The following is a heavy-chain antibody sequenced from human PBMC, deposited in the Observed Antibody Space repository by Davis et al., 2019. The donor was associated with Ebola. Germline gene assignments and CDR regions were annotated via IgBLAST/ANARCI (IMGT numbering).Heavy chain of an antibody. CDR2: INHSGSS. Sequence: MPSETLSLTCTVSGGSISGYYWSWIRQPPGKGLEWIGEINHSGSSNYNPSLKSRVTISVDTSKNQFSLKLSSVTAADTAVYYCAREGYGSGGDYWGQGTLVTVSS. J-gene: IGHJ4*02. D-gene: IGHD3-10*01. CDR3: AREGYGSGGDY. V-gene: IGHV4-34*01. CDR1: GGSISGYY.